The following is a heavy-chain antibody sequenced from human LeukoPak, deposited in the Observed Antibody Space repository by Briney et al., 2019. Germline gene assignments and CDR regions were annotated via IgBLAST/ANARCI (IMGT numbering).Heavy chain of an antibody. J-gene: IGHJ5*02. Sequence: PGGSLRLSCAASGFTFSNAWMSWVRQTPGKGLEWVGRIKSKTDGETTDYAAPVKDRFTISRDDSENTLYLQMNSLRAEDTAVYYCARGYYYDSSVGNWFDPWGQGTLVTVSS. CDR1: GFTFSNAW. D-gene: IGHD3-22*01. V-gene: IGHV3-15*01. CDR2: IKSKTDGETT. CDR3: ARGYYYDSSVGNWFDP.